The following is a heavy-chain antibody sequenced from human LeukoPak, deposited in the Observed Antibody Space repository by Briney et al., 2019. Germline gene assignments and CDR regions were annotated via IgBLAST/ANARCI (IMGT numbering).Heavy chain of an antibody. D-gene: IGHD7-27*01. Sequence: SVKVSCKASGFTFPRSVMQWVRQARGQRLEWIGWIVVGSGNTNYAQKFQERVTITRDMSTSTAYMELSSLRSEDTAVYYCAADLGPHGDHDIWGQGIMVTVSS. CDR3: AADLGPHGDHDI. CDR2: IVVGSGNT. J-gene: IGHJ3*02. CDR1: GFTFPRSV. V-gene: IGHV1-58*02.